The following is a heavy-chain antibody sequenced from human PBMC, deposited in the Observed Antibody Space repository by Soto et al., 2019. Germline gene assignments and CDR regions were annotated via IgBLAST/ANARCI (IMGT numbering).Heavy chain of an antibody. CDR2: ISAHNGNT. V-gene: IGHV1-18*01. CDR3: ARGRYGDY. Sequence: QVHLVQSGAEVKKPGASVKVSCKASGYTFTSYGITWVRQAPGQGLEWMGWISAHNGNTDYAQKLQGRVIVTRDTAPSTAYMELTGLISDVAAVYYGARGRYGDYWGQGALVTVSS. CDR1: GYTFTSYG. J-gene: IGHJ4*02. D-gene: IGHD1-1*01.